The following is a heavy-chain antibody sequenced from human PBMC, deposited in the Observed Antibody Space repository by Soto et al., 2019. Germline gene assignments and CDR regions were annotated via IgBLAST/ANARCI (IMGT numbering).Heavy chain of an antibody. J-gene: IGHJ5*02. CDR3: ASLYCSSTSCYGGGFDP. CDR1: GGSFSSYY. D-gene: IGHD2-2*01. Sequence: SETLSLTCTVSGGSFSSYYWSWIRQPPGKGLEWIGYIYYSGSTNYNPSLKSRVTISVDTSKNQFSLKLSSVTAADTAVYYCASLYCSSTSCYGGGFDPWGQGTLVTVSS. V-gene: IGHV4-59*01. CDR2: IYYSGST.